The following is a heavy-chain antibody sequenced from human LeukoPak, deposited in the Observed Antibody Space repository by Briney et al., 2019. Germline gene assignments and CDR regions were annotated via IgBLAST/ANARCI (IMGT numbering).Heavy chain of an antibody. CDR3: ARARGIYDIFDAFDI. CDR1: GYTFTGYY. D-gene: IGHD3-9*01. CDR2: INPNSGGT. Sequence: ASVKVSCKASGYTFTGYYMHWVRQAPGQGLEWMGWINPNSGGTNYAQKFQGWVTMTRDTSISTAYMELSRLRSDDTAVYYCARARGIYDIFDAFDIWGQGTMVTVSS. V-gene: IGHV1-2*04. J-gene: IGHJ3*02.